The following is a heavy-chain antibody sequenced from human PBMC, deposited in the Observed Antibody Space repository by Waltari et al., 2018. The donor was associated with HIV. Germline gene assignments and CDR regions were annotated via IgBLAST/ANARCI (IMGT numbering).Heavy chain of an antibody. CDR2: IYYSGST. CDR1: GGSISSYY. J-gene: IGHJ3*02. V-gene: IGHV4-59*01. CDR3: ARDHPSKTTVNVYSAFDI. Sequence: QVQLQESGPGLVKPSETLSLTCTVSGGSISSYYWSWIRQPPGKGLEWIGYIYYSGSTNYNPSRKSRVTISVDTSKNQFSLKLSSVTAADTAVYYCARDHPSKTTVNVYSAFDIWGQGTMVTVAS. D-gene: IGHD4-17*01.